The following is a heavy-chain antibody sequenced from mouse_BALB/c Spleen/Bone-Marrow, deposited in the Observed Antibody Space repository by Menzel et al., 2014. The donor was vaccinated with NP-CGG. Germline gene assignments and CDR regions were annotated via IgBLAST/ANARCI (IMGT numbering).Heavy chain of an antibody. CDR3: ARASVVPYYFDF. V-gene: IGHV1-9*01. D-gene: IGHD1-1*01. Sequence: LVESGAELMKPGASVKISCKATGYTFSNYWIDWVKQRPGHGLEWIGEILPGSGTANYNEKFKGEATFTADTSSNTAYMQLSSLTSEDSALYYCARASVVPYYFDFWGQGTTLTVSS. CDR2: ILPGSGTA. J-gene: IGHJ2*01. CDR1: GYTFSNYW.